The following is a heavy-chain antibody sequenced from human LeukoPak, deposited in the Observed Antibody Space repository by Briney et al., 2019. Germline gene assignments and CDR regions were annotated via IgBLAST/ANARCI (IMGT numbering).Heavy chain of an antibody. J-gene: IGHJ4*02. D-gene: IGHD4-17*01. Sequence: PGGSLRLSCAVSVFTVSSNYMSWVRQAPGKGLEWVSVIYSGGSTYYADSVKGRFTTSRDNSKNTLYLQMNSLRAEDTAVYYCVGRRGDYHYWGQGTLVTVSS. CDR2: IYSGGST. V-gene: IGHV3-53*01. CDR1: VFTVSSNY. CDR3: VGRRGDYHY.